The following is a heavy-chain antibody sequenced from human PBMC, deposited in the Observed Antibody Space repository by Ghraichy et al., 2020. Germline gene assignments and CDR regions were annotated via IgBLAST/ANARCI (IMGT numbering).Heavy chain of an antibody. Sequence: GGSLRLSCAASGFTFSSYSMNWVRQAPGKGLEWVSYISSSSSTIYYADSVKGRFTISRDNAKNSLYLQMNSLRDEDTAVYYCAGSEIAARSYYYYYGMDVWGQGTTVTVSS. CDR3: AGSEIAARSYYYYYGMDV. CDR2: ISSSSSTI. D-gene: IGHD6-6*01. CDR1: GFTFSSYS. V-gene: IGHV3-48*02. J-gene: IGHJ6*02.